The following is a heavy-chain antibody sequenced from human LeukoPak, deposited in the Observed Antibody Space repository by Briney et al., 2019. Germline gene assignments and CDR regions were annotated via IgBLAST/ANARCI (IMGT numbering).Heavy chain of an antibody. CDR3: ARGFGGDCSSTSCYVDFDY. CDR1: GGSFSGYY. CDR2: INHSGST. D-gene: IGHD2-2*01. V-gene: IGHV4-34*01. J-gene: IGHJ4*02. Sequence: SETLSLTCAVYGGSFSGYYWSWIRQPPGKGLDWIGEINHSGSTNYNPSLKSRVTISVDTSKNQFSLKLSSVTAADTAVYYCARGFGGDCSSTSCYVDFDYWGQGTLVTVSS.